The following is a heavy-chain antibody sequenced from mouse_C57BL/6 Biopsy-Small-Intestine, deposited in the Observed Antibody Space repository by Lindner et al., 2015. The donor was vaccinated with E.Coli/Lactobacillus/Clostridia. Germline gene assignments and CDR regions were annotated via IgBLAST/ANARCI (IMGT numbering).Heavy chain of an antibody. D-gene: IGHD4-1*01. J-gene: IGHJ3*01. Sequence: VQLQESGPDLVKPGASVKISCKASGNSFTGYYMSWVKQSPEKSLEWIGEINPSNGDITYNQKFKAKATLTVDKSSSTAYMQLKSLTSEDSAVYYCARGETDPGFTYWGQGTLVTVSA. CDR1: GNSFTGYY. CDR3: ARGETDPGFTY. CDR2: INPSNGDI. V-gene: IGHV1-42*01.